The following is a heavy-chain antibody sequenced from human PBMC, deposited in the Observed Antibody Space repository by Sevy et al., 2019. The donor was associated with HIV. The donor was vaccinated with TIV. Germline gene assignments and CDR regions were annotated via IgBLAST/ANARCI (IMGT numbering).Heavy chain of an antibody. CDR2: IKSKTESETR. V-gene: IGHV3-15*01. Sequence: GGSLRLSCEASGFTFSNAWMSWVRQAPGKGLEWVGGIKSKTESETRDFAAHVEGRLLISRGDSRNTLYLQMNSLKTEDTAFYYWTAVVGASDIDDWGQGTLVTVSS. D-gene: IGHD1-26*01. CDR3: TAVVGASDIDD. CDR1: GFTFSNAW. J-gene: IGHJ4*02.